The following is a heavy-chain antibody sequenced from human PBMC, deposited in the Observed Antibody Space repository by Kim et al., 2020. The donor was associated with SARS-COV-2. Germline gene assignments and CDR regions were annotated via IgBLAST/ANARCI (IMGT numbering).Heavy chain of an antibody. Sequence: DGSDAYYMDSVRGLVTISRDNAKILLYLQMNTLRAEYTAVYYCASTLRRDHWGQGTLVTVSS. CDR2: DGSDA. J-gene: IGHJ4*02. D-gene: IGHD5-12*01. CDR3: ASTLRRDH. V-gene: IGHV3-7*03.